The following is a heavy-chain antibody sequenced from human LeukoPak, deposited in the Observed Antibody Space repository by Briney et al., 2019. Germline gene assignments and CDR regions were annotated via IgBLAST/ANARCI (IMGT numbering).Heavy chain of an antibody. Sequence: SETLSLTCTVSGGSISSYYWSWIRQPPGKGLEWIGYIYYSGSTNYNPSLKSRVTISIDTSKNQFSLKLSSVTAADTAVYYCARAPLGGMARYYFDYWGQGTLVTVSS. J-gene: IGHJ4*02. CDR2: IYYSGST. CDR3: ARAPLGGMARYYFDY. V-gene: IGHV4-59*01. CDR1: GGSISSYY. D-gene: IGHD3-10*01.